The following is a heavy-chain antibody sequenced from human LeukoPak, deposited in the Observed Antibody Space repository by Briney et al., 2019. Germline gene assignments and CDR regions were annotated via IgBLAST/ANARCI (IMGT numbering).Heavy chain of an antibody. V-gene: IGHV1-24*01. J-gene: IGHJ4*02. Sequence: ASVTVSCMVSGYTLTDLSIHWVRQAPGKGLAWMGGFDPEDGEIIYARKFQGRVTMTEDTSTDTAYMELSSLRSEDTAVYYCTTVNCSGGSCSVGYFDYWGQGTLVTVSS. CDR1: GYTLTDLS. CDR3: TTVNCSGGSCSVGYFDY. CDR2: FDPEDGEI. D-gene: IGHD2-15*01.